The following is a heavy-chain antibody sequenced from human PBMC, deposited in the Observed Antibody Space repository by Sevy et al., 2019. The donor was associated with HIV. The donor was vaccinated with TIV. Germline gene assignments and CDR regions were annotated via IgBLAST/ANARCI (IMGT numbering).Heavy chain of an antibody. CDR1: GFTFSSYW. Sequence: GGSLRLSCAASGFTFSSYWMSWVRQAPGKGLEWVANIKQDGSEKYYVDFVKGRFTISSDNVKNSMYLQMNSLGAEDTAVYYCARMKYYYDSSAHYDYFDYWGQGTLVTVSS. J-gene: IGHJ4*02. V-gene: IGHV3-7*01. CDR2: IKQDGSEK. CDR3: ARMKYYYDSSAHYDYFDY. D-gene: IGHD3-22*01.